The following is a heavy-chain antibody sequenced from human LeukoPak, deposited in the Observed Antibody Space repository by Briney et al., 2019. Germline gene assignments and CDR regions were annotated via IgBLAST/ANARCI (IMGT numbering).Heavy chain of an antibody. CDR2: IHYSGST. D-gene: IGHD6-6*01. Sequence: SETLSLTCTVSGGSISSSYWSWIRQPPGKGLEWIGYIHYSGSTNCNPSLKSRVTISVDTSKNQFSLKLNSVTAADTAVYYCARDSGSSPRFDPWGQGTLVTVSS. J-gene: IGHJ5*02. CDR3: ARDSGSSPRFDP. V-gene: IGHV4-59*01. CDR1: GGSISSSY.